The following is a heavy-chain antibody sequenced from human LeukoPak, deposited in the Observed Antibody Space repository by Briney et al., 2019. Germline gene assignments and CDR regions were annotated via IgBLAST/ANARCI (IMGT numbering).Heavy chain of an antibody. Sequence: GESLKISCKGSGYSFTSYWIGWVRQMPGKGLEWMGIIYPGDSDTRYSPSFQGQVTISADKSISTAYLQWSSLKASDTAMYYCARSYYYGSGSYVLFGPWGQGTLVTVSS. D-gene: IGHD3-10*01. CDR2: IYPGDSDT. V-gene: IGHV5-51*01. J-gene: IGHJ5*02. CDR1: GYSFTSYW. CDR3: ARSYYYGSGSYVLFGP.